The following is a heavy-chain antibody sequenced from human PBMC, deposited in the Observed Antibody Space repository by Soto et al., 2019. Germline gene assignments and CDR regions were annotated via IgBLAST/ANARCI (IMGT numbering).Heavy chain of an antibody. CDR1: GGSISSYY. V-gene: IGHV4-59*01. CDR3: ARVNDGNYYYGSGSYYNSEV. J-gene: IGHJ6*04. CDR2: IYYSGST. Sequence: SETLSLTCTVSGGSISSYYWSWIRQPPGKGLEWIGYIYYSGSTNYNPSLKSRVTISVDTSKNQFSLKLSSVTAADTAVYYCARVNDGNYYYGSGSYYNSEVWGKGTTVTVSS. D-gene: IGHD3-10*01.